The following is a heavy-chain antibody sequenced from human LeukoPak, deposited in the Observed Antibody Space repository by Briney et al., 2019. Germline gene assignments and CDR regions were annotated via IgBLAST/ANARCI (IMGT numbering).Heavy chain of an antibody. J-gene: IGHJ4*02. CDR2: INTNTGNP. Sequence: ASVTVSCKTSGYTFISYAMNWVRQAPGQGLEWMGWINTNTGNPTYAQGFTGRFVFSLDTSVSTAYLQISSLKAEDTAVYYCARSNNDGDYLGVGFDYWGQGTLVTVSS. CDR3: ARSNNDGDYLGVGFDY. CDR1: GYTFISYA. D-gene: IGHD4-17*01. V-gene: IGHV7-4-1*02.